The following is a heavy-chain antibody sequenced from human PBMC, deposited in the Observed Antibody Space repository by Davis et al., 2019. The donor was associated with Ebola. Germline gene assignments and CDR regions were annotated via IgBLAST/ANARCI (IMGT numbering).Heavy chain of an antibody. J-gene: IGHJ4*02. D-gene: IGHD3-3*01. CDR3: ARDREWPLDY. CDR2: ISYDGSNK. Sequence: GESLKISCAASGFTFSGSAMHWVRQAPGKGLEWVAVISYDGSNKYYADSVKGRFTISRDNSKNTLYLQMNSLRAEDTAVYYCARDREWPLDYWGQGTLVTVSS. V-gene: IGHV3-30-3*01. CDR1: GFTFSGSA.